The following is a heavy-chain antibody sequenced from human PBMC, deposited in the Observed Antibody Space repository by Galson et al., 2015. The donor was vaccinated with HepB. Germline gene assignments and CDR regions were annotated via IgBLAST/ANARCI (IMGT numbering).Heavy chain of an antibody. J-gene: IGHJ4*02. CDR3: AKDRGGYTPYFFDY. CDR1: GFTFSSYG. CDR2: IRYDGINK. D-gene: IGHD5-24*01. V-gene: IGHV3-30*02. Sequence: SLRLSCAASGFTFSSYGMHWVRQAPGKGLEWVAFIRYDGINKYYADSVKGRFTISRDNSKNTLYLQMNSLRAEDTALHYCAKDRGGYTPYFFDYWGQGTLVTVSS.